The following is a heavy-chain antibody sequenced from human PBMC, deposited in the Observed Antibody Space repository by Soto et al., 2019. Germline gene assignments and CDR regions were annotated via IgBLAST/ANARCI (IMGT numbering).Heavy chain of an antibody. V-gene: IGHV3-48*03. J-gene: IGHJ6*02. CDR3: ASVNLRFSYGIDV. Sequence: EVQLVESGGGLVQPGGSLRLSCAASGSTFSSSEMHWVGQAPGKGLEWVSYISKSSSVIYYADSVKGRFTISRDNAKNLLYLQMNSLRAEDTAVYFCASVNLRFSYGIDVWGQGTTVTVSS. D-gene: IGHD3-3*01. CDR1: GSTFSSSE. CDR2: ISKSSSVI.